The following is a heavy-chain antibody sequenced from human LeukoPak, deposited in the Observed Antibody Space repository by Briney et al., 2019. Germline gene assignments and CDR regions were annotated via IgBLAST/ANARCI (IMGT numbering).Heavy chain of an antibody. Sequence: ASEKVSCKASGGTFSSYTISWVRQAPGQGLEWMGRIIPIFGIANYAQKFQGRVTITADKSTSTAYMELSSLRSEDTAVYYCARETYYDSSGSQASRYFDYWGQGTLVTVSS. D-gene: IGHD3-22*01. CDR3: ARETYYDSSGSQASRYFDY. V-gene: IGHV1-69*04. CDR2: IIPIFGIA. J-gene: IGHJ4*02. CDR1: GGTFSSYT.